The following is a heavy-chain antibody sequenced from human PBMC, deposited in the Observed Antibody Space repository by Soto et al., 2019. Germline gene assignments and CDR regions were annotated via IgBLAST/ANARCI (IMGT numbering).Heavy chain of an antibody. CDR3: GRGRSGQIVVFY. V-gene: IGHV1-2*02. J-gene: IGHJ4*02. Sequence: ASVKVSCKASGYTFTGHYIRWVRQAPEQGPEWMGEIGPESGATRYAQKFQGRVTMTRDMSITTVYMELNNLSPDDTAVYYCGRGRSGQIVVFYWGQGTPVTVSS. CDR2: IGPESGAT. D-gene: IGHD5-12*01. CDR1: GYTFTGHY.